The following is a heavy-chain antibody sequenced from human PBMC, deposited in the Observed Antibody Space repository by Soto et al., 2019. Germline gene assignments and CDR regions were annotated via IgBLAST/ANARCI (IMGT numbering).Heavy chain of an antibody. J-gene: IGHJ4*02. Sequence: ASVKVSCKVSGYTLTELSMHWVRQAPGKGLEWMGGFDPEDGETIYARKFQGRVTMTTDTSTSTAYMEMNSLRHDDTAVYYCARDFYPLAYYFDYWGQGTLVTVSS. CDR1: GYTLTELS. CDR2: FDPEDGET. CDR3: ARDFYPLAYYFDY. V-gene: IGHV1-24*01.